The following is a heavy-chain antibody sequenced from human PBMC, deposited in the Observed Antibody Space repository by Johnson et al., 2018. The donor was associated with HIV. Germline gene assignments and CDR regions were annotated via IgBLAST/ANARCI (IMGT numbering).Heavy chain of an antibody. J-gene: IGHJ3*02. CDR1: GFTFSSYG. CDR2: IWYDGSNK. Sequence: QVQLVESGGGVVQPGRSLRLSCAASGFTFSSYGMHWVRQAPGKGLEWVAVIWYDGSNKYYADSVKGRFTITRDNSKNTLYLQMNSLRAEDTAVYYCAKLRWAPRAFDIWGQGTMVTVSS. V-gene: IGHV3-33*06. D-gene: IGHD4-23*01. CDR3: AKLRWAPRAFDI.